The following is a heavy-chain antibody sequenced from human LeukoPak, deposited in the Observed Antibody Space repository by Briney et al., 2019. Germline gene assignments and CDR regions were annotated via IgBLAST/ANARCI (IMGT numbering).Heavy chain of an antibody. Sequence: GGSLRLSCAASGFTFSDSSMNWVREGPGKGLEWLSYISPTSHTLYADSVKGRFTISRDNAKNSLYLQMNSLRAEDTAVYYCAKGRKLRQWLVGPFDPWGQGTLVTVSS. D-gene: IGHD6-19*01. CDR2: ISPTSHT. CDR1: GFTFSDSS. CDR3: AKGRKLRQWLVGPFDP. V-gene: IGHV3-69-1*01. J-gene: IGHJ5*02.